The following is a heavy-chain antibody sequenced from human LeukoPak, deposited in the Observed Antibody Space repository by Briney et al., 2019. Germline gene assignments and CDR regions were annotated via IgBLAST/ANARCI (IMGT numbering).Heavy chain of an antibody. CDR1: EYSFTNYW. Sequence: GESLKISCRGSEYSFTNYWIGWVRQMPGKGLEGMGIIYPGDSDTRYSPSFQGHVTTSADKSISTAYLQWSSLKASDTAMYYCARQYSTSSKFDYWGQGTLVTVSS. CDR3: ARQYSTSSKFDY. CDR2: IYPGDSDT. D-gene: IGHD6-6*01. J-gene: IGHJ4*02. V-gene: IGHV5-51*01.